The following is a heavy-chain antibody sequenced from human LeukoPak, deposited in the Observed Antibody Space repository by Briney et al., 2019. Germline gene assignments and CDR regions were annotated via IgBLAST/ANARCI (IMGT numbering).Heavy chain of an antibody. V-gene: IGHV1-24*01. D-gene: IGHD6-19*01. CDR3: ATGPGYSSKEYYYYGMDV. Sequence: GASVKVSCKVSGYTLTELSMHWVRQAPGKGLEWMGGFDPEDGETIYAQKFPGRVTMTEDTSTDTAYMELSSLRSEDTAVYYCATGPGYSSKEYYYYGMDVWGQGTTVTVSS. CDR2: FDPEDGET. CDR1: GYTLTELS. J-gene: IGHJ6*02.